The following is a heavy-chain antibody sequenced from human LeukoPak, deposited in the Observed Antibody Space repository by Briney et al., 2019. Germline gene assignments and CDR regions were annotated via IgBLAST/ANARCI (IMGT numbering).Heavy chain of an antibody. V-gene: IGHV4-34*09. D-gene: IGHD6-13*01. CDR1: GGSFSGYY. J-gene: IGHJ4*02. Sequence: SETLSLTCAVYGGSFSGYYWSWIRQPPGKGLEWIGYIYYSGSTNYNPSLKSRVTISVDTSKNQFSLKLSSVTAADTAVYYCARGGQQLGYYFDYWGQGTLVTVSS. CDR2: IYYSGST. CDR3: ARGGQQLGYYFDY.